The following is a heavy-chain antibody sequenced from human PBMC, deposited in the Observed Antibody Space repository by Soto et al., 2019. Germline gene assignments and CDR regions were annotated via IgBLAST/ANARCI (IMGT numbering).Heavy chain of an antibody. CDR2: IDSDGTDT. CDR3: AKGRLAVGSDWFDS. Sequence: GGSLRLSCEASGFTFYTYAMIWVRQAPGKGLEWVTAIDSDGTDTYYADFVKGRFTVSRDNSKNTLYLQMRSLTAEDTALYYCAKGRLAVGSDWFDSWGPGTVVTVSS. V-gene: IGHV3-23*05. D-gene: IGHD1-26*01. CDR1: GFTFYTYA. J-gene: IGHJ5*01.